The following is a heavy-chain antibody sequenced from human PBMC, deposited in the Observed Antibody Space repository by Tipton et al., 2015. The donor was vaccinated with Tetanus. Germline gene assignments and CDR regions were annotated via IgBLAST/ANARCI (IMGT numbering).Heavy chain of an antibody. J-gene: IGHJ4*02. CDR3: ARIRQGGKPGPFFDH. D-gene: IGHD1-14*01. CDR1: GGSINSYY. V-gene: IGHV4-59*01. CDR2: IYYSGST. Sequence: TLSLTCTVSGGSINSYYWSWIRQPPGKGLEWIGYIYYSGSTNYNPSLRSRVTLSVDTSKNQFSLKLSSVTAADTAVYYCARIRQGGKPGPFFDHWGQGTLVTVSS.